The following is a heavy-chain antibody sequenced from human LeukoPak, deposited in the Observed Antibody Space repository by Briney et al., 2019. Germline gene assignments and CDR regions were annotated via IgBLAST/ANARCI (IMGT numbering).Heavy chain of an antibody. D-gene: IGHD3-22*01. CDR2: VSGSGGAT. Sequence: GGSLRLSCAASGLTFSSFAMRWVRQAPGKGLEWVSSVSGSGGATYYADSVKGRFTISRDNSKNTLFLQMSSLRVEDTAIYYCAKEGTYYDSSGYYTHWGQGTLVAVSS. CDR1: GLTFSSFA. CDR3: AKEGTYYDSSGYYTH. V-gene: IGHV3-23*01. J-gene: IGHJ4*02.